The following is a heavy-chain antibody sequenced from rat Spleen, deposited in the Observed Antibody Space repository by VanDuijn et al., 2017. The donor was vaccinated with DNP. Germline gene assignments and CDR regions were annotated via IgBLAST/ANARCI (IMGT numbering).Heavy chain of an antibody. CDR1: GFTFSTAW. Sequence: EVQLVESGGDLVQPGRSLKLSCATSGFTFSTAWMYWFRQFPEKRLEWVARIKAKSNNYATDYTESVKGRFTISRDNAKSTLYLQMDSLRSEDTATYYCATLPGYKGYWGQGVMVTVSS. D-gene: IGHD1-4*01. J-gene: IGHJ2*01. V-gene: IGHV6-6*01. CDR2: IKAKSNNYAT. CDR3: ATLPGYKGY.